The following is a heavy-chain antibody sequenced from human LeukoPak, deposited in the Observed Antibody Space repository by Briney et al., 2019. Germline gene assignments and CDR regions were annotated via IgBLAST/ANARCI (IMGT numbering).Heavy chain of an antibody. CDR2: IDTSGSLT. CDR1: GFTFSTYP. J-gene: IGHJ4*02. CDR3: ARIAPATANFDY. Sequence: SGGSLRLSCAVSGFTFSTYPMTWVRQAPGKGLEWVSSIDTSGSLTYYADSVKGRFTISRDNSRSTLFLQMNSLRAEDTAVYFRARIAPATANFDYWGQGTRVTVSS. D-gene: IGHD2-21*02. V-gene: IGHV3-23*05.